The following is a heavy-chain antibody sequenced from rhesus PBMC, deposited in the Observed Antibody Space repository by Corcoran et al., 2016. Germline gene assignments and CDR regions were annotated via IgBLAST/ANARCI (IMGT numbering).Heavy chain of an antibody. D-gene: IGHD6-31*01. J-gene: IGHJ5-1*01. Sequence: QVQLQESGPGLTKPSETMSHTGAVSGGSRCDTYYGTWIRDPPGKGLEWVGKTYGNSASTSYNPSLKRRVTLSKDTSKTQFFLKLSSVTAADTAVYYCASHHSSGLTVWGPGVLVTVSS. CDR2: TYGNSAST. V-gene: IGHV4S9*01. CDR1: GGSRCDTYY. CDR3: ASHHSSGLTV.